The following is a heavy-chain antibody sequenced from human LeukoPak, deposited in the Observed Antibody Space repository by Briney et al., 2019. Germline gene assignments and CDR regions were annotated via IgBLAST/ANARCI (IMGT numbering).Heavy chain of an antibody. CDR2: INSDGSST. D-gene: IGHD6-19*01. CDR3: ARVPYSSGWYDG. J-gene: IGHJ5*02. V-gene: IGHV3-74*01. CDR1: GFTFSSYW. Sequence: GGSLRLSCAAPGFTFSSYWMHWVRQAPGKGLVWVSRINSDGSSTSYADSVKGRFTISRDNAKNTLYLQMNSLRAEDTAVYYCARVPYSSGWYDGWGQGTLVTVSS.